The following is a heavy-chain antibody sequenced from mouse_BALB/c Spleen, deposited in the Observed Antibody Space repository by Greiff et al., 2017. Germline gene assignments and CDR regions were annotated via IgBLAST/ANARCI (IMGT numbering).Heavy chain of an antibody. Sequence: EVKVVESGGGLVKPGGSLKLSCAASGFTFSSYAMSWVRQTPEKRLEWVASISSGGSTYYPDSVKGRFTISRDNARNILYLQMSSLRSEDTAMYYCARGDYVDYWGQGTTLTVSS. CDR3: ARGDYVDY. J-gene: IGHJ2*01. V-gene: IGHV5-6-5*01. CDR1: GFTFSSYA. CDR2: ISSGGST.